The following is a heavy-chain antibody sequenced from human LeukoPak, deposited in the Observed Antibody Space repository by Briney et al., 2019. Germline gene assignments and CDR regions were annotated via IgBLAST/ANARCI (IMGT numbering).Heavy chain of an antibody. CDR3: ARDRGYYDSSDYRYNWFDP. V-gene: IGHV4-31*03. Sequence: PSQTLSLTCTVSGGSISSGGYSWSWIRQHPGKGLEWIGYIYYSGSTYYNPSLKSRVTISVDTSKNQFSLKLSSVTAADTAVYYCARDRGYYDSSDYRYNWFDPWGQGTLVTVSS. J-gene: IGHJ5*02. CDR2: IYYSGST. D-gene: IGHD3-22*01. CDR1: GGSISSGGYS.